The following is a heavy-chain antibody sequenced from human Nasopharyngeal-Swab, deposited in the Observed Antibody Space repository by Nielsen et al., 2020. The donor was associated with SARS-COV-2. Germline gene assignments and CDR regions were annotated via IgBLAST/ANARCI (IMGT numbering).Heavy chain of an antibody. D-gene: IGHD3-22*01. CDR2: ISYDGSNK. V-gene: IGHV3-30-3*01. Sequence: GESLKISCAASGFTFSRYTMHWVRQAPGKGLEWVAVISYDGSNKYYADSVKGRFTISRDISKNTLYLQMNSLIAEDTAVFYCASTPLDSSGYYYAFHYWGRGTLVTVSS. CDR1: GFTFSRYT. J-gene: IGHJ4*02. CDR3: ASTPLDSSGYYYAFHY.